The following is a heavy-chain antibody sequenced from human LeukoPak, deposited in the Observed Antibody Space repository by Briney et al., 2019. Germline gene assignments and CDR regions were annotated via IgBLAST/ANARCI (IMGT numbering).Heavy chain of an antibody. J-gene: IGHJ4*02. Sequence: PSETLSLTCTVSGGSITGYYWHWIRQPAGQGLEWLGRVYSSGVGNYNPSLTSRVTMSVDTSTNQFSLKLTSLTAADTAVYYCAREEFLHEIDSSGYFVYWGQGTLVTVSS. CDR2: VYSSGVG. D-gene: IGHD3-22*01. CDR3: AREEFLHEIDSSGYFVY. V-gene: IGHV4-4*07. CDR1: GGSITGYY.